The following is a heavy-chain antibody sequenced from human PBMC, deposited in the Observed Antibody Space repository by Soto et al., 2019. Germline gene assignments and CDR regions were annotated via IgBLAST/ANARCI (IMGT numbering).Heavy chain of an antibody. V-gene: IGHV3-30-3*01. D-gene: IGHD3-22*01. CDR1: GFTFSSYA. J-gene: IGHJ4*02. CDR3: ARDRFDYYYDSSGYFDY. Sequence: GGYLRLSCAASGFTFSSYAMHWVRQAPGKGLEWVAVISYDGSNKYYADSVKGRFTISRDNSKNTLYLQMNSLRAEDTAVYYCARDRFDYYYDSSGYFDYWGQGPLVTVSS. CDR2: ISYDGSNK.